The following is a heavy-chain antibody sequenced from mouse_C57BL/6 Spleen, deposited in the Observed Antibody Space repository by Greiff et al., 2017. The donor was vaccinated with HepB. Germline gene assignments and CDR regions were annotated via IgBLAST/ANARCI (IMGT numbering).Heavy chain of an antibody. V-gene: IGHV1-75*01. CDR3: ARGQLRLREGAMDY. D-gene: IGHD3-2*02. CDR2: IFPGSGST. Sequence: QVQLKESGPELVKPGASVKISCKASGYTFTDYYINWVKQRPGQGLEWIGWIFPGSGSTYYNEKFKGKATLTVDKSSSTAYMLLSSLTSEDSAVYFCARGQLRLREGAMDYWGQGTSVTVSS. J-gene: IGHJ4*01. CDR1: GYTFTDYY.